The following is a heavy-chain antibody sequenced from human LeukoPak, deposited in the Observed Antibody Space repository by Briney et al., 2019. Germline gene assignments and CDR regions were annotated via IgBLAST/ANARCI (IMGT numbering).Heavy chain of an antibody. CDR3: ARQGGIAAPWDY. CDR2: MNPNSGNT. V-gene: IGHV1-8*01. Sequence: ASVKVSCKASGYTFTSYDINWVRQATGQGLEWMGWMNPNSGNTGYAQKFQGRVTMTRNTSISTAYMELSSLRSEDTAVYCCARQGGIAAPWDYWGQGTLVTVSS. J-gene: IGHJ4*02. D-gene: IGHD6-13*01. CDR1: GYTFTSYD.